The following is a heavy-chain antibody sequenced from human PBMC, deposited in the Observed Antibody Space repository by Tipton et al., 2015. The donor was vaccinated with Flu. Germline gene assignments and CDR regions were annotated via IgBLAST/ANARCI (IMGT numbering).Heavy chain of an antibody. J-gene: IGHJ6*02. CDR2: ISYDGSNK. V-gene: IGHV3-30*01. CDR3: ARGQQPRGPNYGMDV. D-gene: IGHD6-13*01. CDR1: GFTFSSYA. Sequence: RSLRLSCAASGFTFSSYAMHWVRQAPGKGLEWVAVISYDGSNKYYADSVKGRFTISRDNSKNTLYLQMNSLRAEDTAVYYCARGQQPRGPNYGMDVWGQGTTVTVSS.